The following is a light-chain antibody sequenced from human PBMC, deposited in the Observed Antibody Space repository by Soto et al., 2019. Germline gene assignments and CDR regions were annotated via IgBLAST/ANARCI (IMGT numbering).Light chain of an antibody. J-gene: IGKJ5*01. CDR3: QHYGFSLIT. CDR2: GAS. Sequence: EIVLTQSPGTLSLSPGERATLSCRASQSVPSNYLAWYQQKPGQAPRLLIYGASSRATDIPDRFSGSGSGTDFTLTISRLEPEDFAVYYCQHYGFSLITFGQGTRLEIK. CDR1: QSVPSNY. V-gene: IGKV3-20*01.